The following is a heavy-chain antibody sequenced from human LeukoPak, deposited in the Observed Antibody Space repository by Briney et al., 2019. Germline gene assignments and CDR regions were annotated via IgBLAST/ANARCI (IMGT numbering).Heavy chain of an antibody. CDR1: GFTFSDYY. V-gene: IGHV4-34*01. CDR2: INHSGST. Sequence: GSLRLSCAASGFTFSDYYMSWIRQPPGKGLEWIGEINHSGSTNYNPSLKSRVTISVDTSKNQFSLKLSSVTAADTAVYYCARAQNWFDPWGQGTLVTVSS. J-gene: IGHJ5*02. CDR3: ARAQNWFDP.